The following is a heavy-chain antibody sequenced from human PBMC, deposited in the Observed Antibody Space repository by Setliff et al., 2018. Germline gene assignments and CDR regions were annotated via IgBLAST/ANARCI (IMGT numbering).Heavy chain of an antibody. J-gene: IGHJ5*02. CDR3: ARSQSFNFWSGYFWFDP. V-gene: IGHV4-59*11. CDR2: ISYRGST. CDR1: GGSISSHY. D-gene: IGHD3-3*01. Sequence: SETLSLTCTVSGGSISSHYWSWIRQPPGKGLEWIGSISYRGSTNYNPSLKSRVTISVDTSKNQFSLKLSSVTAADTAVYYCARSQSFNFWSGYFWFDPWGQGTLVTAPQ.